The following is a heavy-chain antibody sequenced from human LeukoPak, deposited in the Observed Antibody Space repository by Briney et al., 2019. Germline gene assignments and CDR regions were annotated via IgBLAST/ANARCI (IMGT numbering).Heavy chain of an antibody. CDR1: GGLVSATTSY. Sequence: SETLYLTCTVSGGLVSATTSYWGWIRHPPGKGLEWIGNVYSGGRAYYNQYLRRRATIYVDTSKNQFSLKLTSVTAADTAVYYCAIPPSIAYCGGDCLQTFQHWGQGTLVIVSS. J-gene: IGHJ1*01. V-gene: IGHV4-39*01. D-gene: IGHD2-21*02. CDR3: AIPPSIAYCGGDCLQTFQH. CDR2: VYSGGRA.